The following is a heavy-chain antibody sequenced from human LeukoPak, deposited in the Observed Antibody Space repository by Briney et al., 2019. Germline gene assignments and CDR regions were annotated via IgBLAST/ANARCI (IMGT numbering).Heavy chain of an antibody. J-gene: IGHJ4*02. CDR1: GFTFSSYA. CDR3: AKDYGYSYGTGYFDY. D-gene: IGHD5-18*01. CDR2: ISGSGGST. V-gene: IGHV3-23*01. Sequence: GGSLRLSCAASGFTFSSYAMSWVRQAPGKGLEWVSAISGSGGSTYYADSVKGRFTISRDNSKNTLYPQMNSLRAEDTAVYYCAKDYGYSYGTGYFDYWGQGTLVTVSS.